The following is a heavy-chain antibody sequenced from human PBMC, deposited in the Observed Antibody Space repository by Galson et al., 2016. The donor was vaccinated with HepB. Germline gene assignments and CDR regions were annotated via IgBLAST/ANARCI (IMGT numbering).Heavy chain of an antibody. V-gene: IGHV3-73*01. CDR1: GVTFSGTA. J-gene: IGHJ4*02. D-gene: IGHD2-2*01. CDR2: VRTKANNYAT. CDR3: IRHPPYCRTASCFFASRDY. Sequence: SLRLSCAASGVTFSGTAMHWVRQASGKGLEWVARVRTKANNYATSYASSVKGRFIISRDDSTNTAYLEMNSLRTEDTAMYYCIRHPPYCRTASCFFASRDYWGQGTLVTVSS.